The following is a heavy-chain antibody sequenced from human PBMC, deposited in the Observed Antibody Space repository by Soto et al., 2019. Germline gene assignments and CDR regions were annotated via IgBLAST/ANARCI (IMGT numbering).Heavy chain of an antibody. J-gene: IGHJ2*01. CDR3: ASRVSAAMVRGNWYFDL. V-gene: IGHV5-51*03. D-gene: IGHD3-10*01. CDR2: IYPGDSDT. Sequence: VQLVQSGAEVKKPGESLRISCKGSGYNFTNYWIVWVRQMPGRGLEWMGIIYPGDSDTRYSPSFQGQVTISVDKSISTAYLQWSSLKASDTAMYYCASRVSAAMVRGNWYFDLWGRGTLVTVSS. CDR1: GYNFTNYW.